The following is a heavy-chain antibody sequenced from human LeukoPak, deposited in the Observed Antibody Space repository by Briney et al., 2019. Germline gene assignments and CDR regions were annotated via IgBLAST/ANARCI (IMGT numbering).Heavy chain of an antibody. Sequence: GGSLRLACAASGFTFDDYAMHWVRQAPGKGLERVAGISWNSGSIGYADSVKGRFTISRDNAKNSLYLQMNSLRAEDTAVYYCARDREIFGVVMDYWGQGTLVTVSS. J-gene: IGHJ4*02. CDR3: ARDREIFGVVMDY. CDR2: ISWNSGSI. V-gene: IGHV3-9*01. CDR1: GFTFDDYA. D-gene: IGHD3-3*01.